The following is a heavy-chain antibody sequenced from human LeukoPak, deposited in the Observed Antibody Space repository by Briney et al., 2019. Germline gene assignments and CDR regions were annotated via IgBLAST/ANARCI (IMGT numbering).Heavy chain of an antibody. D-gene: IGHD2-15*01. V-gene: IGHV3-48*03. CDR2: ISSSGSTI. Sequence: GGSLRLSCAASGFTFGTYEMNWVRQAPGKGLEWVSYISSSGSTIYYADSVKGRFTISRDNAKNSLYLQMNSLRAEDTAVYYCARVGPTYCSGGSCYSDYFDYWGQGTLVTVSS. CDR3: ARVGPTYCSGGSCYSDYFDY. J-gene: IGHJ4*02. CDR1: GFTFGTYE.